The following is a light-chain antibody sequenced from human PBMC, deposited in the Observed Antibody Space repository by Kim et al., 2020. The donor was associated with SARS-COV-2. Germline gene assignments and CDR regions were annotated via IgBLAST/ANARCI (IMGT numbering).Light chain of an antibody. J-gene: IGLJ1*01. V-gene: IGLV2-14*03. Sequence: GQSRTIASTGTSSDVGGYNYVSWYQQHPGKAPKLMIYDDSNRPSGVSNRFSGSKSGNTASLTISGLQAEDEADYYCSSYTSSSTLVFGTGTKVTVL. CDR3: SSYTSSSTLV. CDR2: DDS. CDR1: SSDVGGYNY.